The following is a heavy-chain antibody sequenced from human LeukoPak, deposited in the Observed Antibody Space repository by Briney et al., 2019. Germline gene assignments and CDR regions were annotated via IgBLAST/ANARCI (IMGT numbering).Heavy chain of an antibody. CDR2: ISSSSSYI. D-gene: IGHD2-2*02. Sequence: GGSLRLSCAASGFTFSSYSMNWVRQAPGKGLEWVSFISSSSSYIYYADSVKGRFTISRDNAKNSLYLQMNSLRAEDTAVYYCARDRVPAAIKSRVRNWFDPWGQGTLVTVSS. J-gene: IGHJ5*02. V-gene: IGHV3-21*01. CDR1: GFTFSSYS. CDR3: ARDRVPAAIKSRVRNWFDP.